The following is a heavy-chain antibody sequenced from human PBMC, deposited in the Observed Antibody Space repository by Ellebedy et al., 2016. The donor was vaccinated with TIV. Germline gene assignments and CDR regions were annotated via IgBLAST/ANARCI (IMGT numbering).Heavy chain of an antibody. Sequence: GESLKISCKGSGYNFTSYWIGWVRQVPGKGLEWMGIIYLGDSDTRYSPSFQGQVTISADKSITTAYLQWSSLKASDTAMYYCARRESNYDFWSGYSYWFDPWGQGTLVTVSA. CDR3: ARRESNYDFWSGYSYWFDP. J-gene: IGHJ5*02. CDR1: GYNFTSYW. V-gene: IGHV5-51*01. CDR2: IYLGDSDT. D-gene: IGHD3-3*01.